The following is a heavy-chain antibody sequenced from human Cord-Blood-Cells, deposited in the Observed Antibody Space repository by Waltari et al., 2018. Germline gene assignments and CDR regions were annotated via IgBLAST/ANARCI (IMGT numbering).Heavy chain of an antibody. CDR2: IIPIFGTA. D-gene: IGHD6-13*01. CDR1: GGTSSSYV. J-gene: IGHJ6*02. Sequence: QVQLVKSGAEGKKPGASGKVSCKASGGTSSSYVISWVGQALGQGLEWMGGIIPIFGTANYAQKFQGRVTITADESTSTAYMELSSLRSEDTAVYYCARFSDRTAALYYGMDVWGQGTTVTVSS. CDR3: ARFSDRTAALYYGMDV. V-gene: IGHV1-69*01.